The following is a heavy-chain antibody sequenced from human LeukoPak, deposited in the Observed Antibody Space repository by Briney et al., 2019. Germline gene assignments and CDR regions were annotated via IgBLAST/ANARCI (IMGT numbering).Heavy chain of an antibody. CDR2: ISWDGGST. V-gene: IGHV3-43D*04. CDR3: AKDYRSEPRVLRFLEWLEGDAFDI. D-gene: IGHD3-3*01. CDR1: EFTFDDYA. J-gene: IGHJ3*02. Sequence: GGSLRLSCAASEFTFDDYAMHWVRQAPGKGLEWVSLISWDGGSTYYADSVKGRFTISRDNSKNSLYLQMNSLRAEDTALYYCAKDYRSEPRVLRFLEWLEGDAFDIWGQGTMVTVSS.